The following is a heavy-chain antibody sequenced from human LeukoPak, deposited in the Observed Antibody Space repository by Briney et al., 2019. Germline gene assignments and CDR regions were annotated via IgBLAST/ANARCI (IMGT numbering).Heavy chain of an antibody. CDR3: ARQPTVTTNSDY. J-gene: IGHJ4*02. CDR2: IYPGDSDT. Sequence: GESLKISCKGSGYSFTGYWIGWVRQMPGKGLEWMGIIYPGDSDTKYSPSFHGQVTISADKSISTAYLQWSSLKASDTAMYYCARQPTVTTNSDYWGQGTLVTVSS. CDR1: GYSFTGYW. V-gene: IGHV5-51*01. D-gene: IGHD4-17*01.